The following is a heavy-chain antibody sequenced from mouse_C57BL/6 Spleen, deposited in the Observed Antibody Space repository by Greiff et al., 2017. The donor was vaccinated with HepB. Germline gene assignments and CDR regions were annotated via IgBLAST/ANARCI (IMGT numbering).Heavy chain of an antibody. Sequence: QVQLQQPGAELVKPGASVKLSCKASGYTFTSYWMHWVKQRPGQGLEWIGMIHPNSGSTNYNEKFKSKATLTVDKSSSTAYMQLSSLTSEDSAVYYCARRDYYGSSLFDYWGQGTTLTVSS. CDR2: IHPNSGST. V-gene: IGHV1-64*01. CDR1: GYTFTSYW. D-gene: IGHD1-1*01. CDR3: ARRDYYGSSLFDY. J-gene: IGHJ2*01.